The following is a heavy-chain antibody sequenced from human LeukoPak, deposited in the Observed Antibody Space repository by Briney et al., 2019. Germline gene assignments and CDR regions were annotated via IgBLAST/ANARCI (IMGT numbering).Heavy chain of an antibody. V-gene: IGHV1-24*01. J-gene: IGHJ6*02. Sequence: ASVTVSCTVSGYTLTELSMHWVRQAPGKGLEWMGGFDPEDGETIYAQKFQGRVTMTEDTSTDTAYMELSSLRSEDTAVYYCARTFITIFGVVIIPDDGMDVWGQGTTVTVSS. CDR3: ARTFITIFGVVIIPDDGMDV. CDR1: GYTLTELS. CDR2: FDPEDGET. D-gene: IGHD3-3*01.